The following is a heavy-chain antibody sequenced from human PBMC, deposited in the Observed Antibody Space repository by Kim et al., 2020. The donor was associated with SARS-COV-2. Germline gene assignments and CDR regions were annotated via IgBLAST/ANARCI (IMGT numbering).Heavy chain of an antibody. CDR1: GFTFSSYA. CDR3: ARSYCGGDCYWSWDWYFDL. J-gene: IGHJ2*01. Sequence: GGSLRLSCAASGFTFSSYAMHWVRQAPGKGLEWVAVISYDGSNKYYADSVKGRFTISRDNSKNTLYLQMNSLRAEDTAVYYCARSYCGGDCYWSWDWYFDLWGRGTLVTVSS. CDR2: ISYDGSNK. D-gene: IGHD2-21*02. V-gene: IGHV3-30*04.